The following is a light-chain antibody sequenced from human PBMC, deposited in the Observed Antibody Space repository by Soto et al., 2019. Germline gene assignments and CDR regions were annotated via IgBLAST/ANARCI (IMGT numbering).Light chain of an antibody. CDR3: LLYYGGPWV. V-gene: IGLV7-43*01. CDR1: TGAVTSGYY. CDR2: STS. J-gene: IGLJ3*02. Sequence: QAVVTQEPSLTVSPGGTVTLTCASSTGAVTSGYYPNWFQQKPGQAPRALLYSTSNKHHWTPARFSGSLLGGKAALTLSGVQPEDEAEYYCLLYYGGPWVFGGGTKVTVL.